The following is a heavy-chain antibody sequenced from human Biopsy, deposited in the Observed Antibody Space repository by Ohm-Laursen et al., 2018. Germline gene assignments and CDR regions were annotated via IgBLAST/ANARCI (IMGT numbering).Heavy chain of an antibody. Sequence: LSLTCAASGFPFDDYAMHWVRQAPGKGLEWVSGISWNSGNIGYADSVKGRFTISRDNAKNSVYLQMNSLRAEDTAFYYCAKDLASGSGYYWYFDFWGRGTLVTVSS. CDR1: GFPFDDYA. D-gene: IGHD3-22*01. V-gene: IGHV3-9*01. J-gene: IGHJ2*01. CDR2: ISWNSGNI. CDR3: AKDLASGSGYYWYFDF.